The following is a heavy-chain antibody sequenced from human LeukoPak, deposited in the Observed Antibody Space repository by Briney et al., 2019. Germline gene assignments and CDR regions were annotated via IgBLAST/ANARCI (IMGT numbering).Heavy chain of an antibody. Sequence: SETLSLTCTVSGDSISRNSHYWRWSRQSAGKGLEWNERLNPSGRIDYNPSLKSRLTMSLDPSENKFSLKLSSVTAADTALYYCARGRPSGDFFDYWGQGALVTVSS. CDR2: LNPSGRI. V-gene: IGHV4-61*02. CDR1: GDSISRNSHY. CDR3: ARGRPSGDFFDY. J-gene: IGHJ4*02. D-gene: IGHD4-17*01.